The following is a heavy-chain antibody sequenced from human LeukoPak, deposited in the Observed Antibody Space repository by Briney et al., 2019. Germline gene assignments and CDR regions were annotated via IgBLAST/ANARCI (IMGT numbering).Heavy chain of an antibody. Sequence: SETLSLTCTVSGGSISSYYWSWIRQPPGKGLEWIGYIYYSGSTNYNPSLKSRVTISVDTSKNQFSLKLSSVTAADTAVYYCARGPYDYGDYLNWFDPWGQGTLVTV. CDR2: IYYSGST. V-gene: IGHV4-59*01. CDR3: ARGPYDYGDYLNWFDP. J-gene: IGHJ5*02. CDR1: GGSISSYY. D-gene: IGHD4-17*01.